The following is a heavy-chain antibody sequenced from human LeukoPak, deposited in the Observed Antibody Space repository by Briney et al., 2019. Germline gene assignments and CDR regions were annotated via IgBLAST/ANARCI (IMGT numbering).Heavy chain of an antibody. D-gene: IGHD1-14*01. Sequence: GGSLRLSCAASGFTFSSYSMNWVRQAPGKGLEWVSYISSSSSTIYYADSVKGRFTISRDNAKNSLYLQMNSLRSEDTAVYYCARSSEPGFGYWFDPWGQGTLVTVSS. J-gene: IGHJ5*02. CDR1: GFTFSSYS. CDR2: ISSSSSTI. CDR3: ARSSEPGFGYWFDP. V-gene: IGHV3-48*01.